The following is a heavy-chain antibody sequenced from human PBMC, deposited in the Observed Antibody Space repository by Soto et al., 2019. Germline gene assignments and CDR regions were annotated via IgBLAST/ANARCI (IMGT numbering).Heavy chain of an antibody. CDR1: GFSFTHYW. CDR3: ARVATYFYERRGYDY. CDR2: INSDGTST. Sequence: EVQLVESGGGLVQPGGSLRLSCAASGFSFTHYWMHWVRQGPGKGVEWLSRINSDGTSTYYADSVKGRFTISRDNAKNTLYLQMTSTSDDDTAVYYCARVATYFYERRGYDYCGQGAVVTVSS. V-gene: IGHV3-74*01. D-gene: IGHD3-3*01. J-gene: IGHJ4*02.